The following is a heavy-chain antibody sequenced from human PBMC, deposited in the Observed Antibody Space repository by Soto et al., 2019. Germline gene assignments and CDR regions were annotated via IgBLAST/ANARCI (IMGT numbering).Heavy chain of an antibody. J-gene: IGHJ6*03. V-gene: IGHV3-23*01. CDR2: ISGSGGST. D-gene: IGHD3-10*01. Sequence: EVQLLESGGGLVQPGGSLRLSCAASGFTFSSYAMSWVRQAPEKGLERVSAISGSGGSTYYADSVKGRFTISRDNSKNPLYLHMKRLRAEDPAVDYCAKFFPRWFGERGMHRSFYSMDVWGKGTTVTVSS. CDR3: AKFFPRWFGERGMHRSFYSMDV. CDR1: GFTFSSYA.